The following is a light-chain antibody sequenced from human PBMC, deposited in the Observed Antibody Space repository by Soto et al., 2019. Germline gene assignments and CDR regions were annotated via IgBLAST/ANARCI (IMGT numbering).Light chain of an antibody. Sequence: QSVLTPPPSASGTPGQRVTISCSGSSSNIGSNTVNWYQQLPGTAPKLLIYSNNQRPSGVPDRFSGSKSGTSASLAISGLQSEDEADYYCAAWDDSLNGQGVFGGGTQLTVL. CDR3: AAWDDSLNGQGV. CDR2: SNN. CDR1: SSNIGSNT. J-gene: IGLJ2*01. V-gene: IGLV1-44*01.